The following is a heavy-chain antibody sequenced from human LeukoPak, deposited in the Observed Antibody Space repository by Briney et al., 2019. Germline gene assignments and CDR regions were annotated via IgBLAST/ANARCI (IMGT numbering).Heavy chain of an antibody. D-gene: IGHD5-24*01. CDR3: AREVRWLQLSYFDY. Sequence: PSETLSLTCPVSSGTISSCVYYWSWIPQHPGKGLEWVGYIYYSGSNYYNPSLKRRVTISVDTSNNQFSLKLSAVTAADTAVYYCAREVRWLQLSYFDYWGQGTMVTVCS. CDR2: IYYSGSN. CDR1: SGTISSCVYY. V-gene: IGHV4-31*03. J-gene: IGHJ4*02.